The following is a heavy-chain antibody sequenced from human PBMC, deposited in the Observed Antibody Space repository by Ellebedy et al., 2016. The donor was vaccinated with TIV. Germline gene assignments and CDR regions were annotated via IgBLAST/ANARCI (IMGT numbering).Heavy chain of an antibody. Sequence: MPSETLSLTCTVSGGSISSYYWSWIRQPPGKGLEWIGYIYYSGSTNYNPSLKSRVTISVDTSKNQFSLKLSSVTAADTAVYYCARGQDYGDFDFDYWGQGTLVTVSS. V-gene: IGHV4-59*12. J-gene: IGHJ4*02. CDR2: IYYSGST. CDR1: GGSISSYY. D-gene: IGHD4-17*01. CDR3: ARGQDYGDFDFDY.